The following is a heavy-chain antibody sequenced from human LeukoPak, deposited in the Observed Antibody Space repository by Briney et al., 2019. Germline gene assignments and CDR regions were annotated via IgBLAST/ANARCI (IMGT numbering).Heavy chain of an antibody. Sequence: GASVKVSCKASGYTFTAYYMHWVRQAPGQGLEWMGIINPSSGSTSCAQKFQGRVTMTRDTSTSTVYMELSSLRSDDTAVYYCARDPPSSGNWVPLDYWGQGTLVTVSS. CDR1: GYTFTAYY. V-gene: IGHV1-46*01. D-gene: IGHD3-22*01. CDR3: ARDPPSSGNWVPLDY. J-gene: IGHJ4*02. CDR2: INPSSGST.